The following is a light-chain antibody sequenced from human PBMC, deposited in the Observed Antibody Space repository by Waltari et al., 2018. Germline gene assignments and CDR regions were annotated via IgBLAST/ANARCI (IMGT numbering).Light chain of an antibody. CDR3: QKYFKAPHS. V-gene: IGKV3D-15*01. CDR1: QSVSRD. CDR2: DGA. Sequence: LTQSPATLSLSPGERATLSCRASQSVSRDLAWYQQTPGQAPRLLIYDGATRASGIPDRFSGSGSGTDFTLTISSLEPVDFAVYFCQKYFKAPHSFGQGTKVEIK. J-gene: IGKJ2*03.